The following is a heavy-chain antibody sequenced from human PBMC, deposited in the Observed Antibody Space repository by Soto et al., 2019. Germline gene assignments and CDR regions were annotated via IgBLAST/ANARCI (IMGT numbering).Heavy chain of an antibody. CDR3: ARDGGRHSGGIDY. D-gene: IGHD1-26*01. Sequence: QVQLVQSGAEVKKPGSSVKVSCKASGGTFSSYSINWVRQAPGQGLEWMGEIIPIFGTANYAQKFQGRVTITAEETTRTADMELSSLRSEDTSVYYCARDGGRHSGGIDYWGQGTLVTVSS. CDR2: IIPIFGTA. CDR1: GGTFSSYS. V-gene: IGHV1-69*01. J-gene: IGHJ4*02.